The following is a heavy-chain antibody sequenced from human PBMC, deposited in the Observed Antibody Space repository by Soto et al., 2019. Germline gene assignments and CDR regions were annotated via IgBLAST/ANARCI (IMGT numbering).Heavy chain of an antibody. CDR3: AREPNEAFYFDY. CDR1: GYTFTNYY. CDR2: LRPRTGNT. V-gene: IGHV1-46*01. J-gene: IGHJ4*02. Sequence: ASVKVSCKASGYTFTNYYIHWFRQAPGQGLEWLGILRPRTGNTQYAQRFQGRVTMTSDMSTSTVYMELTSLRSGDTAVYYCAREPNEAFYFDYWGQGSQVTVSS.